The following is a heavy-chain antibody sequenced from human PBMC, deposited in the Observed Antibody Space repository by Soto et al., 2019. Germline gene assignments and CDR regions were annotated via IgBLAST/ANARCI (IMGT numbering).Heavy chain of an antibody. D-gene: IGHD3-9*01. CDR3: ARRPLTTRSYNDILI. CDR1: YW. Sequence: YWILGLPLLSGKGQEWMGSIYPADSDTRYSPSFQGQVTISADKSIRTAYLEWSSLKASDSAMYYCARRPLTTRSYNDILIWGQGPRVTGS. CDR2: IYPADSDT. V-gene: IGHV5-51*01. J-gene: IGHJ3*02.